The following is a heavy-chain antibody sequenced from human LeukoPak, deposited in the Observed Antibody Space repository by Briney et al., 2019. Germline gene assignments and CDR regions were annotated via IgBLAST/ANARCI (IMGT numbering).Heavy chain of an antibody. V-gene: IGHV2-70*01. CDR3: ARMVSITGPDYYYYYGMDV. Sequence: SGPTLVNPTQTLTLTCTFSGFSLSTSGMCVSWIRQPPGKALEWLALIDWDDDKYYSASLKTRLTISKDTSKNQVVLTMTNMDPVDTATYYCARMVSITGPDYYYYYGMDVWGQGTTVTVSS. D-gene: IGHD1-20*01. CDR2: IDWDDDK. J-gene: IGHJ6*02. CDR1: GFSLSTSGMC.